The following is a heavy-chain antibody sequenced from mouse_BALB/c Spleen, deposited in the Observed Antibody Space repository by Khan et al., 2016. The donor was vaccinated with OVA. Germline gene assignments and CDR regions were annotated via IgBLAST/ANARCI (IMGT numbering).Heavy chain of an antibody. V-gene: IGHV2-6-5*01. CDR2: IWGGGSK. Sequence: QVQLKESGPGLVAPSQSLSITCTVSGFSLTDYAVSWIRQPPGKGLEWLGVIWGGGSKYYNSALKSRLSISKDNSKSQVFLKMNSLQTDDTAIYYCAKDPPYYGMDYWGQGTSVTVSS. CDR3: AKDPPYYGMDY. J-gene: IGHJ4*01. CDR1: GFSLTDYA.